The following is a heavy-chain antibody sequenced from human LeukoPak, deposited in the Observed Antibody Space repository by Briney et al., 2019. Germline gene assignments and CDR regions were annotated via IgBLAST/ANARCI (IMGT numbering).Heavy chain of an antibody. V-gene: IGHV4-34*01. CDR1: GGSFSGYY. CDR3: ARGRCGSGSYLRNWFDP. J-gene: IGHJ5*02. Sequence: PSETLSLTCAVYGGSFSGYYWSWIRQPPGKGLEWIGEINHSGSTNYNPSLKSRVTISVDTSKNQFSLKLSSVTAADTAVYYCARGRCGSGSYLRNWFDPWGEGTLVTVSS. D-gene: IGHD3-10*01. CDR2: INHSGST.